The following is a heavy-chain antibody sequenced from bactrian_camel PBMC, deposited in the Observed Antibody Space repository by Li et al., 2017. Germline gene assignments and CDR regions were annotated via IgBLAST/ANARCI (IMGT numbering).Heavy chain of an antibody. J-gene: IGHJ6*01. V-gene: IGHV3S1*01. D-gene: IGHD6*01. CDR3: AQTGNGWSFGY. CDR2: IGSGDATS. CDR1: DLRASGYL. Sequence: QLVESGGDLVQPGGSLRLSCAVSDLRASGYLMSWFRQAPGKGLEWVSTIGSGDATSYSPDSVKGRFTVSRDDAKNTLYLQLNSLKTEDTAMYYCAQTGNGWSFGYWGQGTQVTVS.